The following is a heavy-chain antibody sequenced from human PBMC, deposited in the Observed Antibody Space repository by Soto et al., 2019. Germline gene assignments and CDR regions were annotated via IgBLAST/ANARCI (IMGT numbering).Heavy chain of an antibody. CDR2: IVVGSGNT. D-gene: IGHD3-22*01. CDR1: GFTFTSSA. Sequence: SVKVSCKASGFTFTSSAVQWVRQARGQRLEWIGWIVVGSGNTNYAQKFQERVTITRDMSTSTAYMELSSLRSEDTAVYYCAADLGYYDSSGYYYSYVMDVWGQGTTVTVSS. CDR3: AADLGYYDSSGYYYSYVMDV. V-gene: IGHV1-58*01. J-gene: IGHJ6*02.